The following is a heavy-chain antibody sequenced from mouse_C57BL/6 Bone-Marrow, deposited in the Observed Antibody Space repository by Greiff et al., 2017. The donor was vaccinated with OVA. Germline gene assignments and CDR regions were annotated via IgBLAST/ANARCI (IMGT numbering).Heavy chain of an antibody. Sequence: DVKLQRSGAELVRPGASVKLSCTASGFNIKDYYMHWVKQRPEQGLEWIGRIDPEDGDTEYAPKFQGKATMTADTSSNTAYLQLSSLTSEDTAVYYCTTQEFIEAYWGQGTLVTVSA. CDR1: GFNIKDYY. J-gene: IGHJ3*01. V-gene: IGHV14-1*01. CDR3: TTQEFIEAY. CDR2: IDPEDGDT. D-gene: IGHD1-1*01.